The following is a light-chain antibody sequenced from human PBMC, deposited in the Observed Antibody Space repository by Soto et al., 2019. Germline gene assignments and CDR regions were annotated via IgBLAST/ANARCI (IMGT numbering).Light chain of an antibody. CDR2: ASS. V-gene: IGKV1-39*01. J-gene: IGKJ4*01. Sequence: DIQMTQSPSSLSASVGDRLTITCRASQSISSYLNWYQQKPGKAPKLLVYASSNFQSAVRSRFSGSGSGTDFALTISSLQPEDFATYYCQQSYSTPLTFGGGTKVEIK. CDR1: QSISSY. CDR3: QQSYSTPLT.